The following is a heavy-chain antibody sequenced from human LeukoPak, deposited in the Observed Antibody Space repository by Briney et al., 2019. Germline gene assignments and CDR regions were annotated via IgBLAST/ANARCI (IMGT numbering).Heavy chain of an antibody. CDR2: MNPNSGNT. J-gene: IGHJ5*02. CDR1: GYTFTGYY. D-gene: IGHD6-19*01. V-gene: IGHV1-8*03. Sequence: ASVKVSCKASGYTFTGYYMHWVRQAPGQGLEWMGWMNPNSGNTGYAQKFQGRVTITRNTSISTAYMELSSLRSEDTAVYYCARGSSSGWYGNWFDPWGQGTLVTVSS. CDR3: ARGSSSGWYGNWFDP.